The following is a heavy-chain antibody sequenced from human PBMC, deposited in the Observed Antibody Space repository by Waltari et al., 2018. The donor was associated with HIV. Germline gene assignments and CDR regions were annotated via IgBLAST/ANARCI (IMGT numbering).Heavy chain of an antibody. CDR3: ARDRGYSSGWYDY. Sequence: EAQLLESGGGLVRPGGSLRLSCEASGFTAETIYMSWVRQAPGKGVEWVSVIYSTGSTYSADSVKGRFIISRDNSKNMLYLQMNNLRVDDTAVYYCARDRGYSSGWYDYWGRGTRVTVSS. D-gene: IGHD6-19*01. CDR1: GFTAETIY. CDR2: IYSTGST. V-gene: IGHV3-53*01. J-gene: IGHJ4*02.